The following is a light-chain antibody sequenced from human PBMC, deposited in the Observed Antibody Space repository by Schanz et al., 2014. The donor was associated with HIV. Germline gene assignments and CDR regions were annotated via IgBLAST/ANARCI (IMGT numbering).Light chain of an antibody. CDR2: DVT. J-gene: IGLJ2*01. CDR1: SSDVGAYNH. V-gene: IGLV2-8*01. CDR3: SSFAGNNKLL. Sequence: QSVLTQPASVSGSPGQSVTISCTGTSSDVGAYNHVSWYQQHPGKAPKVMIYDVTNRPSGVSDRFSGSKSGNTASLTVSGLQADDEADYYCSSFAGNNKLLFGGGTKLTVL.